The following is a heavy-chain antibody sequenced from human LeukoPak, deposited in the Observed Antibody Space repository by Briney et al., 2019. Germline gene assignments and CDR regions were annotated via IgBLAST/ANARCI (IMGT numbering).Heavy chain of an antibody. V-gene: IGHV3-23*01. CDR1: GFTFSSYG. J-gene: IGHJ6*04. CDR2: ISGSGGST. Sequence: GGTLRLSCAASGFTFSSYGMSWVRQAPGKGLEWVSAISGSGGSTYYAASVKGRFTISRDNAKNSLYLQMNSLRAEDTAVYYCAELGITMIGGVWGKGTTVTISS. CDR3: AELGITMIGGV. D-gene: IGHD3-10*02.